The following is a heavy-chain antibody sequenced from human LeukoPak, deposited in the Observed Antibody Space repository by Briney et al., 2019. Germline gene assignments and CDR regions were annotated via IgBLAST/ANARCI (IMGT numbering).Heavy chain of an antibody. J-gene: IGHJ4*02. D-gene: IGHD6-13*01. CDR3: ARHDMGVAGAGLDYFDY. Sequence: PSETLSLTCTVSGGSISRYYWSWIRQPPGMGLEWTGYIYYSGSTNYNPSLKSRVTISVDMSKNQFSLKLSSVTAADTAVYYCARHDMGVAGAGLDYFDYWGQGTLVTVSS. V-gene: IGHV4-59*08. CDR2: IYYSGST. CDR1: GGSISRYY.